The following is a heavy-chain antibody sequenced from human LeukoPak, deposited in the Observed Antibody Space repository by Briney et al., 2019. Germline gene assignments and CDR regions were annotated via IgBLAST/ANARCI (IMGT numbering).Heavy chain of an antibody. CDR3: ARLPYCGGDCYPNWFDP. CDR2: IYPGDSDT. CDR1: GYSLTSYW. Sequence: GEALKISGKGSGYSLTSYWIAWVRQMPGKGLEWMGIIYPGDSDTRYSPSFQGQVTISADKSISTAYLQWSSLKASDTAMYYCARLPYCGGDCYPNWFDPWGQGTLVTVSS. V-gene: IGHV5-51*01. J-gene: IGHJ5*02. D-gene: IGHD2-21*02.